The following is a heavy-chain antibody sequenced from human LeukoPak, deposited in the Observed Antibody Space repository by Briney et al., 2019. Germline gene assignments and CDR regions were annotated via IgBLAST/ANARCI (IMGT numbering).Heavy chain of an antibody. Sequence: PGGSLRLSCAASGFTFSDYYMSWIRQAPGKGLEWVSYISSSSSYTNYADSVKGRFTISRDNAKNSLYLQMNSLRVEDTAVYYCARVIGGIRYFDWYNWFDPWGQGTLVTVSS. CDR2: ISSSSSYT. CDR3: ARVIGGIRYFDWYNWFDP. CDR1: GFTFSDYY. D-gene: IGHD3-9*01. V-gene: IGHV3-11*05. J-gene: IGHJ5*02.